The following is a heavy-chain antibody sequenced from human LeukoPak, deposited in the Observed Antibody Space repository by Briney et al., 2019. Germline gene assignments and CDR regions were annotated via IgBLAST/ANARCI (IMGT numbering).Heavy chain of an antibody. Sequence: GRSLRLSCAASGFTFSSYGMHWVRQAPGKGLEWVAVISYDGSNKYYADSVKGRFTISRDNSKSTLYLQMNSLRAEDTAVYYCAKSQGYCSSISCYRGYYYYYMDVWGKGTTVTVSS. V-gene: IGHV3-30*18. CDR1: GFTFSSYG. CDR2: ISYDGSNK. CDR3: AKSQGYCSSISCYRGYYYYYMDV. J-gene: IGHJ6*03. D-gene: IGHD2-2*02.